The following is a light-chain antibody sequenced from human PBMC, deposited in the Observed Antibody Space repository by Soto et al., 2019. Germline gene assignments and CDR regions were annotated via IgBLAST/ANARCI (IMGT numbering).Light chain of an antibody. Sequence: QSVLTQTPSASGTPGQTVTISCSGSRSNIGNNAVSWYQQFPGTAPKLLIYNSNQRPAGVPDRFSGSKSGTSDSLAISGLQSEDEADYYCATWDDSLNARGVFGGGTKLTVL. V-gene: IGLV1-44*01. J-gene: IGLJ3*02. CDR2: NSN. CDR1: RSNIGNNA. CDR3: ATWDDSLNARGV.